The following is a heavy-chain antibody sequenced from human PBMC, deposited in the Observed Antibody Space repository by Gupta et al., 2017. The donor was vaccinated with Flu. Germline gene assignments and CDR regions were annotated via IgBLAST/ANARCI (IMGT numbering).Heavy chain of an antibody. CDR2: IRFDGTAT. CDR1: GFAFSSHF. D-gene: IGHD2-15*01. J-gene: IGHJ5*02. Sequence: ELPLVESGGALVQTGGSLRLSCTASGFAFSSHFMHWVRQAPGKGLVWVSRIRFDGTATSYADSVRGRFTISRDNAKNTLYLQMNSLRAEDTALYYCAREVVNNRLDPWGQGTLVTVSS. V-gene: IGHV3-74*01. CDR3: AREVVNNRLDP.